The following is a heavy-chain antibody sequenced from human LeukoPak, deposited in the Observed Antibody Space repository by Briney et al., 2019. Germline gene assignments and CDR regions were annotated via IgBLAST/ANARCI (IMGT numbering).Heavy chain of an antibody. Sequence: SETLSLTCTVSGGSISSYYWSWIRQPPGKGLEWIGYIYYSGSTNYNPSLKSRVTISVDTSKNQFSLKLSSVTATDTAVYYCARDQSFYSTRRAFDIWGQGTMVTVFS. D-gene: IGHD6-13*01. J-gene: IGHJ3*02. CDR1: GGSISSYY. CDR2: IYYSGST. CDR3: ARDQSFYSTRRAFDI. V-gene: IGHV4-59*01.